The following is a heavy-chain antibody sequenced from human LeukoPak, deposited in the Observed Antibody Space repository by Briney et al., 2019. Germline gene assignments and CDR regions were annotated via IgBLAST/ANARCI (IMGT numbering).Heavy chain of an antibody. CDR2: IYYSGST. CDR3: ARGRVVAASDAFDI. J-gene: IGHJ3*02. V-gene: IGHV4-39*07. Sequence: PSETLSLTCTVSGGSISSSSYYWGWIRQPPGKGLEWIGSIYYSGSTYYNPSLKSRVTISVDTSKNQFSLKLSSVTAADTAVYYCARGRVVAASDAFDIWGQGTMVTVSS. CDR1: GGSISSSSYY. D-gene: IGHD2-15*01.